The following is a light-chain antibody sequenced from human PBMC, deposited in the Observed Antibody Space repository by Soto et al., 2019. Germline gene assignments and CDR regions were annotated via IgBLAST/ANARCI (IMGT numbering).Light chain of an antibody. J-gene: IGKJ5*01. CDR3: QQLNAYPLT. CDR2: GAS. V-gene: IGKV1-9*01. Sequence: IQMTQSPSSLCASLGDRVTITCRASQGTSSYLAWFQQKPGRAPKLLIYGASTLQSGVPARFSGSGSGTDFTLTISNLQPEDFATYYCQQLNAYPLTFGQGTRLEIK. CDR1: QGTSSY.